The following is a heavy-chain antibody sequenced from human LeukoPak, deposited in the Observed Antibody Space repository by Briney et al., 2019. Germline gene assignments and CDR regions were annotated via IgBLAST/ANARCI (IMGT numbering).Heavy chain of an antibody. V-gene: IGHV4-39*01. CDR1: GGSISSSSYF. D-gene: IGHD1-26*01. J-gene: IGHJ6*02. CDR2: IYYSGST. CDR3: VRLVRYGMDV. Sequence: SETLSLTCTVSGGSISSSSYFWGWIRQPPGKGLEWIGSIYYSGSTYYKPSLKSRVTISVDTSKNQFSLKLSSVTAADTAVYYCVRLVRYGMDVWGQGTTVTVSS.